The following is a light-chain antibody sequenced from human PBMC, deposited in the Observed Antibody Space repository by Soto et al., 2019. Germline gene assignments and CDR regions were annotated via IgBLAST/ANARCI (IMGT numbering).Light chain of an antibody. CDR3: SSYAGSNNFDVV. J-gene: IGLJ2*01. CDR1: SSDVGGYNY. Sequence: QSVLTQPPSASGSPGQSVTISCTGTSSDVGGYNYVSWYQQHPGKAPKLMIYEVSKRTSGVPDRFSGSKSGNTASLTVSGLQAEDEADYYCSSYAGSNNFDVVFGGGTKLTVL. V-gene: IGLV2-8*01. CDR2: EVS.